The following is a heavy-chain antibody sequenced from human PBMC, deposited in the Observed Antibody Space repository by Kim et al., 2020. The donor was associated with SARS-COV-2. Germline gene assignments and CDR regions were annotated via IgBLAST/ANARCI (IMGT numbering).Heavy chain of an antibody. J-gene: IGHJ6*02. Sequence: NDADFVKGRFTISRDNAKNTLYLQMNSLRVEDTAVYYCARGDYHYFGLDVWGQGTTVIVSS. CDR3: ARGDYHYFGLDV. V-gene: IGHV3-74*01.